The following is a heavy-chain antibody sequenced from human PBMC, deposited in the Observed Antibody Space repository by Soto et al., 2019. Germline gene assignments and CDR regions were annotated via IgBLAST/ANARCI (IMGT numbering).Heavy chain of an antibody. CDR2: IYSGVNT. CDR3: ARGRLLISD. J-gene: IGHJ4*02. Sequence: QLVESGGGLVQPGGSLRLSCAASGFTVISDYMTWVRQAPGKGLEWVAVIYSGVNTSYADPVKGRFTISRDNAKNTLYLQMNSMRAEDTAVYYCARGRLLISDWGQGALVIVNS. V-gene: IGHV3-66*01. D-gene: IGHD1-26*01. CDR1: GFTVISDY.